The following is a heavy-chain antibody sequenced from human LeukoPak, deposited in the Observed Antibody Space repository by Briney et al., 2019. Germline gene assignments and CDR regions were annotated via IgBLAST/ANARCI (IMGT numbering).Heavy chain of an antibody. J-gene: IGHJ6*03. Sequence: GGSLRLSCAASGFTFDDYGMSEVRQAPGKGVECGAGINWNGGRTGSADSVKSRFTISKDNATNSLYLQMNNLRAEDRVLHYFAREGIIPYYMDVWGKGTTVTVSS. D-gene: IGHD2-15*01. CDR1: GFTFDDYG. CDR2: INWNGGRT. V-gene: IGHV3-20*04. CDR3: AREGIIPYYMDV.